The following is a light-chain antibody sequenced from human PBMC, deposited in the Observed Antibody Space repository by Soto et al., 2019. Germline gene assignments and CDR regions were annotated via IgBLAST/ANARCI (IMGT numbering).Light chain of an antibody. CDR3: SSYTSSSTPWV. CDR1: SSDVGSYNY. V-gene: IGLV2-14*01. Sequence: QSALTQPASVSGSPGQSITISCTETSSDVGSYNYVSWYQQHPGKAPKLMIYDVSNRPSGVSNRFSGYKSDNTASLTISGLQAEDEADYYCSSYTSSSTPWVFGGGTKLTVL. J-gene: IGLJ2*01. CDR2: DVS.